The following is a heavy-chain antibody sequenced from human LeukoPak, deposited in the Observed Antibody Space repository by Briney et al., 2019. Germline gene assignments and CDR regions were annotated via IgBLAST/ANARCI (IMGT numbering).Heavy chain of an antibody. V-gene: IGHV4-4*09. J-gene: IGHJ5*02. Sequence: SETVSLTCTVSGGSISRYCGNWVRQSPGRGLEWIGYIFTSERTDYNPSLKSRATMSVDTSKNQISMDLRFLTAADTAVYYCATSHDVKTAPYDLWGQGALVTVSP. CDR3: ATSHDVKTAPYDL. D-gene: IGHD3-9*01. CDR2: IFTSERT. CDR1: GGSISRYC.